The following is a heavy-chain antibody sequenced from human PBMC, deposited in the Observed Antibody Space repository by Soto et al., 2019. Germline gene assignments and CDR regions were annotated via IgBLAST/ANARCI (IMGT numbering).Heavy chain of an antibody. CDR3: ATGDSRSVAFDI. V-gene: IGHV1-24*01. CDR1: GYTLTELS. J-gene: IGHJ3*02. Sequence: ASVKVSCKVSGYTLTELSMHWVRQAPGKGLEWMGGFDPEDGETIYAQKFQGRVTMTEDTSTDTAYMELSSLRSEDTAVYYCATGDSRSVAFDIWGQGTMVTVSS. CDR2: FDPEDGET. D-gene: IGHD6-13*01.